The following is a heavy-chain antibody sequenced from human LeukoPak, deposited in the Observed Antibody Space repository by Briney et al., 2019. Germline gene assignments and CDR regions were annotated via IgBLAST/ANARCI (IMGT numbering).Heavy chain of an antibody. CDR1: GYTFTGYY. V-gene: IGHV1-2*02. D-gene: IGHD3-16*01. J-gene: IGHJ6*03. Sequence: ASVKVSCKASGYTFTGYYMHWVRQAPGQGLEWMGWINPNSGGTNYAQKFQGRVTMTRDTSISTAYMELSSLRSEDTAVYYCARGSDPMLAPFYYYYMDVWGKGTTVTVSS. CDR3: ARGSDPMLAPFYYYYMDV. CDR2: INPNSGGT.